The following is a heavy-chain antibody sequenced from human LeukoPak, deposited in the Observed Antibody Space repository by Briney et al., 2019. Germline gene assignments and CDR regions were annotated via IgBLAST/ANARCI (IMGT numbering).Heavy chain of an antibody. V-gene: IGHV1-69*05. CDR1: GGTFSSYA. D-gene: IGHD3-10*01. CDR2: IIPIFGTA. Sequence: GATVKVSCKXSGGTFSSYAISWVRQAPRQGLEWMGRIIPIFGTANHAQKFQGRVTITTDESTSTAYMELSSLRSEDTAVYYCASPGRNTMVRGVTAALDYWGQGTLVTVSS. J-gene: IGHJ4*02. CDR3: ASPGRNTMVRGVTAALDY.